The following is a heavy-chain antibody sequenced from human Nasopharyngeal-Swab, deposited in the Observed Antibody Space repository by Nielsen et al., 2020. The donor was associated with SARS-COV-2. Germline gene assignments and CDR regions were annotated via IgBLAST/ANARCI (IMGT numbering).Heavy chain of an antibody. CDR3: ARDQLGVVKHAISDS. Sequence: ASVKVSCKASGYTFPSYGISWVRQAPGQGLEWMGRISAYNGNTNYAQKLQGRVTMTTDTSTSTAYMELRSLRSDDTAVYYCARDQLGVVKHAISDSWGQGTLVTVSS. D-gene: IGHD2-8*01. CDR2: ISAYNGNT. CDR1: GYTFPSYG. V-gene: IGHV1-18*01. J-gene: IGHJ5*01.